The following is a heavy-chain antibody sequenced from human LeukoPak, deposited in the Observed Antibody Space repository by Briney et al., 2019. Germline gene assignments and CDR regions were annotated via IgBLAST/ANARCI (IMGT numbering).Heavy chain of an antibody. CDR3: TTGSPRPYYDFWSGSLFDY. CDR1: GFTFSNAW. J-gene: IGHJ4*02. CDR2: IKSKTEGGTT. D-gene: IGHD3-3*01. V-gene: IGHV3-15*01. Sequence: GGSLRLSCAASGFTFSNAWMSWVRQAPGKGLEWVGRIKSKTEGGTTDYAAPAKCIFTLSTDDSKNTLYLQMNSLNTEATAVYYCTTGSPRPYYDFWSGSLFDYWGQGTLVTVSS.